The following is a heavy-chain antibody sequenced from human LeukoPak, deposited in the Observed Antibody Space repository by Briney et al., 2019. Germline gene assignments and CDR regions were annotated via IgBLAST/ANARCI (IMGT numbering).Heavy chain of an antibody. Sequence: GGSLRLSCAASGFTFSSYWMSWVRQAPGKGLEWVANIKQDGSEKYYVDSVKGRFTISRDNAKNSLYLQMNSLRAEDTAVYYCARVQWFGELFQNDYYYYGMDVWGQGTTVTVSS. CDR1: GFTFSSYW. J-gene: IGHJ6*02. CDR2: IKQDGSEK. V-gene: IGHV3-7*01. CDR3: ARVQWFGELFQNDYYYYGMDV. D-gene: IGHD3-10*01.